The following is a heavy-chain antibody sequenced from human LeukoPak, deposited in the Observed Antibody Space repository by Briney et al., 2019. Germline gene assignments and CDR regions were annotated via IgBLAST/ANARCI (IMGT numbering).Heavy chain of an antibody. J-gene: IGHJ4*02. CDR3: ARYYDRSGYWSTPHFDY. D-gene: IGHD3-22*01. V-gene: IGHV4-61*01. CDR2: IQYSGST. Sequence: SETLSLTCTVSGDSISGISFYWSWIRQPPGKGLQYIGYIQYSGSTNYNPSLKSRVTISVDTSKNQFSLKLSSVTAADTAVYYCARYYDRSGYWSTPHFDYWGQGTLVTVSS. CDR1: GDSISGISFY.